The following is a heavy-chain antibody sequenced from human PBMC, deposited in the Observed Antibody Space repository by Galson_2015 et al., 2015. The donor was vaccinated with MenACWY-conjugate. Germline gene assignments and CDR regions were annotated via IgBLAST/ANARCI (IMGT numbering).Heavy chain of an antibody. CDR1: GFTFSTYS. CDR3: ARTSAGYCSNTNCYVSIDY. Sequence: SLRLSCAASGFTFSTYSMNWVRQAPGKGLEWVSSIHSSSGYIYYADSLKGRFAITRDNARNSLYLQMNSLTAEDTAVYYWARTSAGYCSNTNCYVSIDYWGQGTLVTVSS. D-gene: IGHD2-2*01. CDR2: IHSSSGYI. V-gene: IGHV3-21*01. J-gene: IGHJ4*02.